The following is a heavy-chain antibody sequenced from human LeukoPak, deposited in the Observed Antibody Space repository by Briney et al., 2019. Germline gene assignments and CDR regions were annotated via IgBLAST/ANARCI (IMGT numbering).Heavy chain of an antibody. J-gene: IGHJ6*02. CDR1: GGSFSGYY. Sequence: SETLSLTCAVYGGSFSGYYWSWIRQPPGKGLEWIGEINHSGSTNYNPSLKSRVTISVDTSKNQFSLKLSSVTAADTAVYYCARDRIAAADYYGMDVWGQGTTVTVSS. CDR3: ARDRIAAADYYGMDV. D-gene: IGHD6-13*01. CDR2: INHSGST. V-gene: IGHV4-34*01.